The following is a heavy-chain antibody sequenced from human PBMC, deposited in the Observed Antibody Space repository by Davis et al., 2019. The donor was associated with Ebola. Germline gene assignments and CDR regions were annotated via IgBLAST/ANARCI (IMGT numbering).Heavy chain of an antibody. CDR1: GFTFNNYY. CDR2: ITSSGSII. CDR3: TTSPFGDYSAAY. V-gene: IGHV3-11*01. J-gene: IGHJ4*02. Sequence: GESLKISCAASGFTFNNYYMSWIRQAPGKGLEWVSYITSSGSIIYYADSVKGRFTISRDNSKNTLYLHMNSLRAEDTAIYYCTTSPFGDYSAAYWGQGTLVTVSS. D-gene: IGHD3-10*01.